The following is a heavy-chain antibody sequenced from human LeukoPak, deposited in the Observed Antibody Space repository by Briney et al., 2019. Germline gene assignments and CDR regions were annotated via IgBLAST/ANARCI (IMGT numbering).Heavy chain of an antibody. CDR3: ARVSRDYYDSSGYYY. J-gene: IGHJ4*02. D-gene: IGHD3-22*01. CDR2: IYTSGST. Sequence: SQTLSLTCTVSGGSISSGSYYWSWIRQPAGKGPEWIGRIYTSGSTNYNPSLKSRVTISVDTSKNQFSLKLSSVTAADTAVYYCARVSRDYYDSSGYYYWGQGTLVTVSS. V-gene: IGHV4-61*02. CDR1: GGSISSGSYY.